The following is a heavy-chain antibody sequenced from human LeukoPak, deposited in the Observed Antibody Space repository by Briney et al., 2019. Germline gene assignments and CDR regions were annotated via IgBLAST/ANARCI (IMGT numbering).Heavy chain of an antibody. Sequence: ESGPALVKPTQTLTLTCTFSGFSLSTSGMRVSWIRQPPGKALEWFARIDWDDDKFYSTSQKTRLTISKDTSKNQVVLTMTNMDPVDTATYYCARTPYCGGDCYVDYWGQGTLVTVSS. CDR2: IDWDDDK. CDR1: GFSLSTSGMR. CDR3: ARTPYCGGDCYVDY. J-gene: IGHJ4*02. V-gene: IGHV2-70*04. D-gene: IGHD2-21*02.